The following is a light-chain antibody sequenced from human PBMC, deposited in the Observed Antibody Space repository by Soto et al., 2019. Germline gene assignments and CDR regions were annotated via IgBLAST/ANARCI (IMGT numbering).Light chain of an antibody. CDR3: QQRSDSPPLT. CDR1: QSVFGY. Sequence: VLTQSPATLSLSPGDRATLSCRASQSVFGYLAWYQRKPGQAPRLLIYDAYKRATGVPARFSGSGSETDFTLIISSLEPEDFAVYYCQQRSDSPPLTFGGGTRVEIK. V-gene: IGKV3-11*01. CDR2: DAY. J-gene: IGKJ4*01.